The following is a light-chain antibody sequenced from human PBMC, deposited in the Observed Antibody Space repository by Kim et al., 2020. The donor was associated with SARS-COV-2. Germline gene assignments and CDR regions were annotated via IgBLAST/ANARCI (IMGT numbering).Light chain of an antibody. CDR3: QQASNFPLT. CDR2: PAS. J-gene: IGKJ4*01. CDR1: QGICSW. Sequence: ASVGDRVTITCRAGQGICSWLERYQQKPGKAPQLLIFPASSLESGVPSRLSGSGSGTDFTLTIRSLQPEDFATYYCQQASNFPLTFGGGTKMDIK. V-gene: IGKV1-12*01.